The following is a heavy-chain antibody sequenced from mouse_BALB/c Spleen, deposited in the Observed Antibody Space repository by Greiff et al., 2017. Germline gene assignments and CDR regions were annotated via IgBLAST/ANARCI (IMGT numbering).Heavy chain of an antibody. CDR1: GFTFSDYG. CDR2: ISNLAYSI. J-gene: IGHJ3*01. CDR3: ARGTAWFAY. Sequence: EVNVVESGGGLVQPGGSRKLSCAASGFTFSDYGMAWVRQAPGKGPEWVAFISNLAYSIYYADTVTGRFTISRENAKNTLYLEMSSLRSEDTAMYYCARGTAWFAYWGQGTLVTVSA. V-gene: IGHV5-15*02. D-gene: IGHD4-1*01.